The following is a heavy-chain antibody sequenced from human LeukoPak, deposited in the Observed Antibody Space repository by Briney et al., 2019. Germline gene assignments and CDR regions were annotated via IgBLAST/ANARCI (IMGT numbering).Heavy chain of an antibody. J-gene: IGHJ6*03. D-gene: IGHD3-10*01. Sequence: PSETLSLTCAVYGGSFSGYYWSWIRQPAGKGLEWIGRIYTSGSTNYNPSLKSRVTMSVDTSKNQFSLKLSSVTAADTAVYYCARVNYYGSGSRTTYYYYYMDVWGKGTTVTISS. CDR3: ARVNYYGSGSRTTYYYYYMDV. V-gene: IGHV4-59*10. CDR2: IYTSGST. CDR1: GGSFSGYY.